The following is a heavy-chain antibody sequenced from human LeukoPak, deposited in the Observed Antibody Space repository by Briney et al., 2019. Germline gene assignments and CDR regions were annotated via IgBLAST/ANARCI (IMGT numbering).Heavy chain of an antibody. Sequence: PGRSLRLSCAASGFTFSSYAMHWVRQAPGKGLEWVAVISYDGSNKYYADSVKGRFTISRDNSKNTLYLQMNSLRAEDTAVYYCATSSNAPGNHWGQGTLVTVSS. V-gene: IGHV3-30-3*01. J-gene: IGHJ5*02. CDR1: GFTFSSYA. CDR2: ISYDGSNK. CDR3: ATSSNAPGNH. D-gene: IGHD2-2*01.